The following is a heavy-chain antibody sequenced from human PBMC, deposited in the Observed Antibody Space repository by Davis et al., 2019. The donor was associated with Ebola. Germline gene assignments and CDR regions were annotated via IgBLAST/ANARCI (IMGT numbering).Heavy chain of an antibody. V-gene: IGHV4-61*01. CDR1: GGSVSSGSYY. D-gene: IGHD6-19*01. Sequence: SETLSLTCTVSGGSVSSGSYYWSWLRQPPGKGLEWIGYVYYSGSTNYNPSLKSRVTISVDTSKNQFSLKLSSVTAADTAVYYCARVYSGWYPDYWGQGTLVTVSS. CDR2: VYYSGST. J-gene: IGHJ4*02. CDR3: ARVYSGWYPDY.